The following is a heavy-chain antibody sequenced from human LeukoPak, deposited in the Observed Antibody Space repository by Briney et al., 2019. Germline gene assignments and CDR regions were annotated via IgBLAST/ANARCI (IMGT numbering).Heavy chain of an antibody. V-gene: IGHV3-23*01. Sequence: GGSLRLSCAVSGITLSNYGMSWVRQAPGKGLEWVAGISDSGGSTNYADSVKGRFTISSDNPKNTLYLQMNSLRAEDTAVYFCAKRGVVIRVILVGFHKEAYYFDSWGQGALVTVSS. CDR3: AKRGVVIRVILVGFHKEAYYFDS. D-gene: IGHD3-22*01. CDR1: GITLSNYG. J-gene: IGHJ4*02. CDR2: ISDSGGST.